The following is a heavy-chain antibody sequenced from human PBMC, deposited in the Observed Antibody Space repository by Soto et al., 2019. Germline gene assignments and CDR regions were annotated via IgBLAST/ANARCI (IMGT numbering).Heavy chain of an antibody. CDR3: ARDLYYGSGMDV. CDR1: EFIVSSLY. J-gene: IGHJ6*02. V-gene: IGHV3-66*01. CDR2: IYGDDRT. Sequence: EVQLVESGGGLVQPGGSLRLSCAGPEFIVSSLYMTWVRQAPGKGLEWVSVIYGDDRTAYADSVKGRFTVSRDNSKNTLYLQMNSLSAEDTAVYYCARDLYYGSGMDVWGQGTTVTVSS. D-gene: IGHD3-10*01.